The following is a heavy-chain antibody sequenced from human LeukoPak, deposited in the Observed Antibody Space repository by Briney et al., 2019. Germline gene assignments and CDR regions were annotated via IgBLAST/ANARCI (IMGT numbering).Heavy chain of an antibody. CDR1: GYSFTSYW. CDR2: IDPSDSYT. V-gene: IGHV5-10-1*01. Sequence: PGESLKISCKGSGYSFTSYWISWVRQMPGKGLEWIGRIDPSDSYTNYSPSFQGHVTISADKSISTAYLQWSSLKASDTAMYYCASRYYYGSGSQVNYYYYGMDVWGQGTTVTVSS. CDR3: ASRYYYGSGSQVNYYYYGMDV. D-gene: IGHD3-10*01. J-gene: IGHJ6*02.